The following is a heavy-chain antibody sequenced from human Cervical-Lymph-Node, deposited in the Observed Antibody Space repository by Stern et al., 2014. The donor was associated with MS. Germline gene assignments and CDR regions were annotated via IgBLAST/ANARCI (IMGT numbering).Heavy chain of an antibody. CDR3: ARGVTY. V-gene: IGHV3-72*01. CDR1: GFTFSDYY. Sequence: EDQLVESGGGLVQPGGSLRLSCAASGFTFSDYYMDWVRQAPGKGLEWVGRIRNKANGYTTEYAASVKGRFTISRDDSQNSLYLQMNSLKTEDTAVYYCARGVTYWGQGTLVTVSS. D-gene: IGHD5-18*01. CDR2: IRNKANGYTT. J-gene: IGHJ4*02.